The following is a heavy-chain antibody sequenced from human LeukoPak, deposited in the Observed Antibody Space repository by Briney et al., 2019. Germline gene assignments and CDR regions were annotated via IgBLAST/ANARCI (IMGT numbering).Heavy chain of an antibody. D-gene: IGHD6-19*01. V-gene: IGHV5-51*03. CDR2: IYPGDSDT. Sequence: GESLKLSCKGSGYSFTTYWIGWVRQMPGKGLEWMGIIYPGDSDTRYSPSFQGQVTISADKSISTAYLQWSSLKASGTAMYYCARSSGSGSSGWYPDYWGQGTLVTVSP. CDR3: ARSSGSGSSGWYPDY. J-gene: IGHJ4*02. CDR1: GYSFTTYW.